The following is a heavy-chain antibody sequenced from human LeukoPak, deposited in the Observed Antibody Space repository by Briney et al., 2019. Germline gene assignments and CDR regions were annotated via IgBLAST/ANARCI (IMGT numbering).Heavy chain of an antibody. CDR2: AYYTGST. CDR1: GGSMTSYY. V-gene: IGHV4-59*01. J-gene: IGHJ4*02. CDR3: SRAYSSTWYTLFGY. D-gene: IGHD6-13*01. Sequence: PSETLSLTCTVSGGSMTSYYWSWIRQPPGKGLEWIGCAYYTGSTNYNPSLKSRVTISVDTSKNHFSLKLSSVTAADTAVYDCSRAYSSTWYTLFGYWGQGTLVTVSS.